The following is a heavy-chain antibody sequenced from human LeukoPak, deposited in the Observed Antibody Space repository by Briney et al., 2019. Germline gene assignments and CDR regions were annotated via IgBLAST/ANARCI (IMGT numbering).Heavy chain of an antibody. J-gene: IGHJ3*02. CDR2: IYTSGST. Sequence: SETLSLTCTVSGGSISSNGYYWSWIRQPAGKGLEWIGRIYTSGSTNYNPSLKSRVTMSVDTSKNQFSLKLSSVTAADTAVYYCARDGSGKYAFDIWGQGTMVTVSS. V-gene: IGHV4-61*02. CDR3: ARDGSGKYAFDI. CDR1: GGSISSNGYY. D-gene: IGHD3-10*01.